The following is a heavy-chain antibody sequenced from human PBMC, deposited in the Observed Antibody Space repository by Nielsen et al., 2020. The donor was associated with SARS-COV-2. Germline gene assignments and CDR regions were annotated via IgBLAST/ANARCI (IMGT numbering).Heavy chain of an antibody. CDR2: ISSSGSTI. CDR1: GFTFSSYE. CDR3: ARAGAGWELLTVDY. J-gene: IGHJ4*02. D-gene: IGHD1-26*01. Sequence: GETLKISCAASGFTFSSYEMNWVRQAPGKGLEWVSYISSSGSTIYYADSVKGRFTISRDNAKNSLYLQMNSLRAEDTAVYYCARAGAGWELLTVDYWGQGTLVTVSS. V-gene: IGHV3-48*03.